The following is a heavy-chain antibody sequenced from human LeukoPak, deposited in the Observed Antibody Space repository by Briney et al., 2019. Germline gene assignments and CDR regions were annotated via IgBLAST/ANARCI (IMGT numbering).Heavy chain of an antibody. D-gene: IGHD1-1*01. J-gene: IGHJ5*01. CDR1: GASISSYY. CDR3: AREPGHSGRFES. Sequence: SETLSLTCTVSGASISSYYWSWIRQPPGKGLEWIGYISYSGNTEYNPSLKSRVTISVDTSKNQFSLKLSSVTAADAAVYYCAREPGHSGRFESWGQGTLVTVSS. CDR2: ISYSGNT. V-gene: IGHV4-59*01.